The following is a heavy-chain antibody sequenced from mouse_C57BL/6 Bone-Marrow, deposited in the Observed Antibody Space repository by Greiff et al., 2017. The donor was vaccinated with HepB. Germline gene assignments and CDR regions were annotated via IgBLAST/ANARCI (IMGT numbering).Heavy chain of an antibody. J-gene: IGHJ4*01. CDR3: ANYYSNYYAMDY. CDR1: GFTFTDYY. V-gene: IGHV7-3*01. Sequence: EVQGVESGGGLVQPGGSLSLSCAASGFTFTDYYMSWVRQPPGKALEWLGFIRNKANGYTTEYSASVKGRFTISRDNSQSILYLQMNALRAEDSATYYCANYYSNYYAMDYWGQGTSVTVSS. D-gene: IGHD2-5*01. CDR2: IRNKANGYTT.